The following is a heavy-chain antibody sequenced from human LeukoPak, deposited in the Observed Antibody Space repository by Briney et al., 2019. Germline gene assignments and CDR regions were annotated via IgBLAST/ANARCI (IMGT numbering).Heavy chain of an antibody. J-gene: IGHJ4*02. V-gene: IGHV4-34*01. Sequence: PSETLSLTCTVSGGSISSYYWSWIRQPPGKGLEWIGEINHSGSTNYNPSLKSRVTISVDTSKNQFSLKLSSVTAADTAVYYCARTVRYFDYWGQGTLVTVSS. CDR1: GGSISSYY. CDR3: ARTVRYFDY. CDR2: INHSGST.